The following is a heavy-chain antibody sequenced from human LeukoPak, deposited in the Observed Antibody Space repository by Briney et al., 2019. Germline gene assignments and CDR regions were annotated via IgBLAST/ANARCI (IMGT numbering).Heavy chain of an antibody. CDR1: GYTFTGYH. CDR3: ARDYCSSTSCPFDY. J-gene: IGHJ4*02. D-gene: IGHD2-2*01. V-gene: IGHV1-2*06. CDR2: INPNSGDT. Sequence: ASVKVSCKASGYTFTGYHMHWVRQAPGQGLEWMGRINPNSGDTNYAQKFQGRVTMTRDTSISTAYMELSRLRSDDTAVYYCARDYCSSTSCPFDYWGQETLVTVSS.